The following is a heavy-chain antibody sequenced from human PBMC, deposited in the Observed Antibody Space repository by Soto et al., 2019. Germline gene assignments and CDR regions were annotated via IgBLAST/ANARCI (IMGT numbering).Heavy chain of an antibody. V-gene: IGHV3-23*01. D-gene: IGHD3-10*02. J-gene: IGHJ4*02. Sequence: EVQLLESGGGLVQPGGSVRLSCAASRFTFDNYAMSRVRQAPGKGLEWVSGISGSGNRTYYADSVKGRFTISRDNSKNTLYVQMNSLRAEDTAIYYCARDWDYYVLGVFDYWGQGALVTVSP. CDR2: ISGSGNRT. CDR1: RFTFDNYA. CDR3: ARDWDYYVLGVFDY.